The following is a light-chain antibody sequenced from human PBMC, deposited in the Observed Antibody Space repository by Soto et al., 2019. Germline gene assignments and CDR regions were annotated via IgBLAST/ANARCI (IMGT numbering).Light chain of an antibody. Sequence: DIQMTQSPSTLSASVGDRVIITCRASQSLNNCLAWYQQKPGRAPKMVIFKTSFLETGVPSRFSGSGSGTEFTLAISSLQPDDFATYYCLQYLTYPLTFGGGTKVEIK. CDR1: QSLNNC. CDR3: LQYLTYPLT. V-gene: IGKV1-5*03. J-gene: IGKJ4*01. CDR2: KTS.